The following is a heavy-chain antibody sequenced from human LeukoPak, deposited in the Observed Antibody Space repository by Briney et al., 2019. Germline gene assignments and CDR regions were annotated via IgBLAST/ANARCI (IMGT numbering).Heavy chain of an antibody. CDR3: ARQGADSSGWTFDY. J-gene: IGHJ4*02. Sequence: SETLSLTCAVHAGSLSHYYWSWIRQPPGKGLEWIGEINYSGVTNYNSSLKSRVTIPVDTSKNQFSLKLDSVTAADTAVYYCARQGADSSGWTFDYWGQGTLVTVSS. V-gene: IGHV4-34*01. CDR1: AGSLSHYY. D-gene: IGHD6-19*01. CDR2: INYSGVT.